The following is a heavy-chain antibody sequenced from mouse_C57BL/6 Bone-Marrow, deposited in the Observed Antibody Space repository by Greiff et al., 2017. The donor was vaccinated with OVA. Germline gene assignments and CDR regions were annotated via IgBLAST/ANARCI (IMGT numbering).Heavy chain of an antibody. CDR1: GYTFTSYW. J-gene: IGHJ4*01. CDR2: IDPNSGGT. V-gene: IGHV1-72*01. CDR3: ARPVYYGSSLYAMDY. Sequence: VQLQQPGAELVKPGASVKLSCKASGYTFTSYWMHWVKQRPGRGLEWIGRIDPNSGGTKYNEKFKSKATLTVDKPSSTAYLQLSSLTSEDSAVYDCARPVYYGSSLYAMDYWGQGTSVTVSS. D-gene: IGHD1-1*01.